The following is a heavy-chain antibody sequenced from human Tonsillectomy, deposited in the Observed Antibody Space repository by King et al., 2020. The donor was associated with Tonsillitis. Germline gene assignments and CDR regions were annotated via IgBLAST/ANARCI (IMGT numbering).Heavy chain of an antibody. D-gene: IGHD1-14*01. J-gene: IGHJ2*01. CDR3: ARTGSGSRNDWYFDL. CDR1: GYTFTNYG. Sequence: QLVQSGAEMKKPGASVKVSCKASGYTFTNYGISWVRQAPGQGLEWMGWISAYNGNRNYAQKYRGRVTVTTDTSTTTAYMDLSSLRSDDTAVYYCARTGSGSRNDWYFDLWGRGSLVSVSS. CDR2: ISAYNGNR. V-gene: IGHV1-18*01.